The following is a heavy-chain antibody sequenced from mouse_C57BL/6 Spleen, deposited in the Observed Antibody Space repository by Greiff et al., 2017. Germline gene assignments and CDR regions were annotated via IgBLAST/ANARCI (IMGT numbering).Heavy chain of an antibody. V-gene: IGHV1-64*01. J-gene: IGHJ4*01. CDR2: IHPNSGST. Sequence: VQLQQSGAELVKPGASVKLSCKASGYTFTSYWMHWVKQRPGQGLEWIGMIHPNSGSTNYNEKFKSKATLTVDKSSSTAYMQLSSLTSEDSAVYYCARCTTVVAPPYAMDYWGQGTSVTVSS. CDR1: GYTFTSYW. D-gene: IGHD1-1*01. CDR3: ARCTTVVAPPYAMDY.